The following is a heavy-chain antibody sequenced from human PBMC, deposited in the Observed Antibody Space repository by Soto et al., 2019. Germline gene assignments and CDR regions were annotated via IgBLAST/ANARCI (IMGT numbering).Heavy chain of an antibody. CDR3: AKATTNGGWFNPFDS. CDR1: GFSFVNYA. D-gene: IGHD6-19*01. Sequence: GGSLRLSCAASGFSFVNYAMNWVRQAPGKGLEWVSGLSGSGTSAYYADSVKGRFTISRDNSRDTLFLQMNSLTADDTAVYYCAKATTNGGWFNPFDSWGQGALVTVSS. V-gene: IGHV3-23*01. J-gene: IGHJ4*02. CDR2: LSGSGTSA.